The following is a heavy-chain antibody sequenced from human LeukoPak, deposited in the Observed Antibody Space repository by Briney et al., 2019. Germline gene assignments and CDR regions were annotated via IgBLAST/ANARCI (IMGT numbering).Heavy chain of an antibody. CDR3: AKHQGYSGSHFDY. CDR2: ISGSGDT. CDR1: GFTFSTYA. Sequence: GGSLRLSCAASGFTFSTYAMSWVRQAPGKGLEWVSEISGSGDTYYTDSVKGRFTISRDNSKNTLYLQMNSLRAEDTAVYYCAKHQGYSGSHFDYWGQGTLVTVSS. J-gene: IGHJ4*02. V-gene: IGHV3-23*01. D-gene: IGHD1-26*01.